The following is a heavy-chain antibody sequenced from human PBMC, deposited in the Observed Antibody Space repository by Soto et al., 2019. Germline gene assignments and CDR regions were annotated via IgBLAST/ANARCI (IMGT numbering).Heavy chain of an antibody. Sequence: GGSLRLSCAASGFSFSSYSMSWVRQAPGKGLEWVSAITGSGGDSYHADSVKGRFTISRDNTKNTLYLQMDSLRAEDTAVYYCAKGSASSRPYYFDYWGQGTPVTVSS. V-gene: IGHV3-23*01. CDR1: GFSFSSYS. D-gene: IGHD2-2*01. CDR2: ITGSGGDS. CDR3: AKGSASSRPYYFDY. J-gene: IGHJ4*02.